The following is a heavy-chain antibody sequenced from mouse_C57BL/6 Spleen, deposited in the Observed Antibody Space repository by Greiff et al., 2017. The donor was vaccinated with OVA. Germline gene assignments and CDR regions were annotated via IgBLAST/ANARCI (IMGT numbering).Heavy chain of an antibody. CDR1: GFSLTSYA. CDR3: ARDELGRGAWFAY. D-gene: IGHD4-1*01. V-gene: IGHV2-9-1*01. J-gene: IGHJ3*01. CDR2: IWTGGGT. Sequence: VKLVESGPGLVAPSQRLSITCTVSGFSLTSYAISWVRQPPGKGLEWLGVIWTGGGTNYNSALKSRLSISKDNSKSQVFLKMNSLQTDDTARYYCARDELGRGAWFAYWGQGTLVTVSA.